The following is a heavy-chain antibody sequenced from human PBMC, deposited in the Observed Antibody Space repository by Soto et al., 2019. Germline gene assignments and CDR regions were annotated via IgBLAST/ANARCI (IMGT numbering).Heavy chain of an antibody. Sequence: ASVKVSCKASGYTFTNYLMHWVRQAPGQGLEWVGIISPTTGGTNYAQKFQGRVTMTRGTSATTVYMELSSLRSEDTAVYFCARDTALIALASDGQESDSFYGMDVWGQGTTVTVSS. CDR3: ARDTALIALASDGQESDSFYGMDV. CDR2: ISPTTGGT. CDR1: GYTFTNYL. V-gene: IGHV1-46*01. D-gene: IGHD6-19*01. J-gene: IGHJ6*02.